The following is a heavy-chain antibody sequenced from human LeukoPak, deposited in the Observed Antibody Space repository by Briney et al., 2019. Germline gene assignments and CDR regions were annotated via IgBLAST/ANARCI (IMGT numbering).Heavy chain of an antibody. D-gene: IGHD3-3*01. CDR2: ISGSGGST. CDR1: GFTFSSYA. J-gene: IGHJ4*02. CDR3: AKALSITIFGVVNPFDY. V-gene: IGHV3-23*01. Sequence: GGSLRLSCAASGFTFSSYAMSWVRQAPGKGLEWVSAISGSGGSTYYADSVKGRFTISRDNSKNTLYLQMNSLRAEDTAVYYCAKALSITIFGVVNPFDYWGQGTLVTVSS.